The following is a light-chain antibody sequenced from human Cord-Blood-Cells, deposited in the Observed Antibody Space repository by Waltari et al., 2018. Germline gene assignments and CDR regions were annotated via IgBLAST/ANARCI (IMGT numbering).Light chain of an antibody. CDR2: EGS. V-gene: IGLV2-23*01. CDR1: SRACGRYNL. CDR3: CSYAGSSTYVV. Sequence: QSALTQPASVSGSPGQPITISCTGTSRACGRYNLFSWYQQPPGKAPKLMIYEGSMRPSGVSNRFSGSKSGNTASLTISGLQAEDEADYYCCSYAGSSTYVVFGGGTKLTVL. J-gene: IGLJ2*01.